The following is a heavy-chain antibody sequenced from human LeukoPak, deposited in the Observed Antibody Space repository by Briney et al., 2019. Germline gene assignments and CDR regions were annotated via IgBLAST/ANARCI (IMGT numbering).Heavy chain of an antibody. CDR3: AGLDCGEYEPALDI. J-gene: IGHJ3*02. Sequence: GAAPMTSCKGSGSSFTSYCIGWVRPTPGKGLEWMGIIFYDDYDTRYTPSLQGQVTISADNAISTAYLQWSSRRASYTAMYLCAGLDCGEYEPALDIWGQGTMVTVSS. CDR1: GSSFTSYC. D-gene: IGHD4-17*01. CDR2: IFYDDYDT. V-gene: IGHV5-51*01.